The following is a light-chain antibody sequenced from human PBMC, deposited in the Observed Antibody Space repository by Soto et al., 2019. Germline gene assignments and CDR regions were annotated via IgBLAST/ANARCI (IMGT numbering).Light chain of an antibody. CDR3: SSYAGSKNYV. Sequence: QSALTQPPSASGSPGQSVTISCTGTSSDVGGYNYVSWYQQHPGKAPKLMIYEVSKRPSGVPDRFSGSKSGNTASLTVSGLQAEDEADYYCSSYAGSKNYVFGTVTEVTV. CDR1: SSDVGGYNY. J-gene: IGLJ1*01. V-gene: IGLV2-8*01. CDR2: EVS.